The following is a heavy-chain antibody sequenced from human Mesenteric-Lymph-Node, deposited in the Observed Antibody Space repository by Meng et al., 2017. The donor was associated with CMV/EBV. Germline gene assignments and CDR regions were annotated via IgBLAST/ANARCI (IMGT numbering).Heavy chain of an antibody. Sequence: GGSLRLSCVASGFTLRNYAMHWVRQAPGKGLEWVSIISYDGSNKYYADSVMGRFTISRDNSKNTLFLQMSSLRVEDTAVYYCARDAFGAIAAAGTPGYWGQGTLVTVSS. V-gene: IGHV3-30-3*01. D-gene: IGHD6-13*01. J-gene: IGHJ4*02. CDR3: ARDAFGAIAAAGTPGY. CDR1: GFTLRNYA. CDR2: ISYDGSNK.